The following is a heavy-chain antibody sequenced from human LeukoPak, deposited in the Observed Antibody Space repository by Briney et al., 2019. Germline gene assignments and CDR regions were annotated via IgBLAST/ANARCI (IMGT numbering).Heavy chain of an antibody. V-gene: IGHV3-74*01. J-gene: IGHJ5*02. CDR2: TDNDGSST. CDR3: VRDNKFGRSYWFDP. Sequence: GGSLRLSCVASGFTFSSYWMHWVRQAPGKGLVWVSRTDNDGSSTSYAGSVKGRFTISRDNAKNTLYLQMYSLRDEDTAVYYCVRDNKFGRSYWFDPWGQGTLVTVSS. CDR1: GFTFSSYW. D-gene: IGHD3-10*01.